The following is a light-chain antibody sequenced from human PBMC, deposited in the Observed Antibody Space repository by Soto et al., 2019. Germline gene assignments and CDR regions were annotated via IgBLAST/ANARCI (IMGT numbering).Light chain of an antibody. J-gene: IGKJ2*01. CDR2: AAS. V-gene: IGKV1-12*01. Sequence: DLPMTPSPSSVSASVGDRVTITCRASQGISNWLAWYQQKAGQAPKLLIYAASGLHSGVPSRFSGSGSGTDFTLTISSLQPEDFATYFCQQSDSFPHTFGRGTKLEI. CDR3: QQSDSFPHT. CDR1: QGISNW.